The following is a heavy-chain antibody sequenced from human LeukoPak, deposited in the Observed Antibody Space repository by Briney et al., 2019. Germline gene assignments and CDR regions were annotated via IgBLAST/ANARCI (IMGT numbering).Heavy chain of an antibody. J-gene: IGHJ4*02. D-gene: IGHD4-17*01. CDR3: ARETTSFDY. V-gene: IGHV4-59*01. Sequence: SETLSLTCTVSGGSISSYYWSWIRQPPGKGLEWIGYIYYSGSTNYNPSLKSRVTISGDTSKKQFSLKLRSVTAADTAVYYCARETTSFDYWGQGTLVTVSS. CDR1: GGSISSYY. CDR2: IYYSGST.